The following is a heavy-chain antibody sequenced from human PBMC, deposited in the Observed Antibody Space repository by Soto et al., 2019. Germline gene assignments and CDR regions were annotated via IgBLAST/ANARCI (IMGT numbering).Heavy chain of an antibody. D-gene: IGHD3-3*01. CDR1: GGSISSSSYY. CDR3: ARRSGVTIFGVVTGFDP. CDR2: IYYSGST. Sequence: PSETLSLTCTVSGGSISSSSYYWGWIRQPPGKGLEWIGSIYYSGSTYYNPSLKSRVTISVDTSKNQFSLKLSSVTAADTAVYYCARRSGVTIFGVVTGFDPWGQGTLVTVS. J-gene: IGHJ5*02. V-gene: IGHV4-39*01.